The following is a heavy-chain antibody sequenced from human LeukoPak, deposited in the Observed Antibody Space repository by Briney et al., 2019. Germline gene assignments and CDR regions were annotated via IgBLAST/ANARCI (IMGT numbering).Heavy chain of an antibody. V-gene: IGHV3-48*03. D-gene: IGHD4-17*01. J-gene: IGHJ4*02. Sequence: GGSLRLSCAASGFTFSSYEMNWVRQAPGKGLEWVSYISSSGSTIYYAGSVKGRFTISRDNAKNSLYLQMNSLRAEDTAVYYCARGRGDTVTTNNWGQGTLVTVSS. CDR2: ISSSGSTI. CDR1: GFTFSSYE. CDR3: ARGRGDTVTTNN.